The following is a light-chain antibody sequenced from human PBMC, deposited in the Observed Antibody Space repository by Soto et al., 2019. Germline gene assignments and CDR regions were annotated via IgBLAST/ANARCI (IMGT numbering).Light chain of an antibody. CDR1: QNVYNN. CDR2: DAS. Sequence: EIVMTQSPATLSVSPGEGATLSCKASQNVYNNLAWYQQRPGQPPRLLIYDASTRATGISARFSGSGYGTEFTLTISSLQSEDFAVDFCQQCRNWPLTFGGGTKVDIK. CDR3: QQCRNWPLT. J-gene: IGKJ4*01. V-gene: IGKV3-15*01.